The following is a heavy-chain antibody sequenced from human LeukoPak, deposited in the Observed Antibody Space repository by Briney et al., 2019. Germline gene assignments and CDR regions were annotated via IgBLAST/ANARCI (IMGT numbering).Heavy chain of an antibody. J-gene: IGHJ4*02. CDR2: ISYDGSNK. Sequence: GRSLRLSCAASGFTFSSYAMHWVRQAPGKGLEWVAVISYDGSNKYYADSVKGRFTISRDNSENTLYLQMNSLRAEDTAVYYCARDGSGSYYVSYFDYWGQGTLVTVSS. CDR3: ARDGSGSYYVSYFDY. D-gene: IGHD1-26*01. CDR1: GFTFSSYA. V-gene: IGHV3-30-3*01.